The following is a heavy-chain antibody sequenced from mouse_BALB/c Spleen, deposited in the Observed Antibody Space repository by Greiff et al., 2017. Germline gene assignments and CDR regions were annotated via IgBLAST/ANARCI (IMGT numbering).Heavy chain of an antibody. J-gene: IGHJ2*01. Sequence: EVQVVESGGGLVQPGGSRKLSCAASGFTFSSFGMHWVRQAPEKGLEWVAYISSGSSTIYYADTVKGRFTISRDNPKNTLFLQMTSLRSEDTAMYYCARSPYDYDLYYFDYWGQGTTLTVSS. D-gene: IGHD2-4*01. V-gene: IGHV5-17*02. CDR2: ISSGSSTI. CDR3: ARSPYDYDLYYFDY. CDR1: GFTFSSFG.